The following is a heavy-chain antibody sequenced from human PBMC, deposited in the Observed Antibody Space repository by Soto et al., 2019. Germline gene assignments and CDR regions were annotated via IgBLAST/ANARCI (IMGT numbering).Heavy chain of an antibody. V-gene: IGHV3-30-3*01. CDR2: ISYDGSNK. CDR3: ARVGLGLYYYYYGMDV. D-gene: IGHD3-16*01. Sequence: GGSLRLSCAASGFTFSSYAMHWVRQAPGKGLEWVAVISYDGSNKYYADSVKGRFTISRDNSKNTLYLQMNSLRAEGTAVYYCARVGLGLYYYYYGMDVWGQGTTVTVSS. CDR1: GFTFSSYA. J-gene: IGHJ6*02.